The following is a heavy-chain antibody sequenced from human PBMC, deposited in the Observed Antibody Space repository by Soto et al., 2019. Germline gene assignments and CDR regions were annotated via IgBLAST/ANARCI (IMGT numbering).Heavy chain of an antibody. Sequence: QITLKESGPTLVKPTQTLTLTCTFSGFSLSSTRMAVGWIRQPPGKALEWLALIYWDDDKRYSPFLKSRLTITRDTPKNQGVLTMSNMAPVDTARYYCAHIVVAGLGYYFDYWGQGTLVTVSS. J-gene: IGHJ4*02. V-gene: IGHV2-5*02. CDR1: GFSLSSTRMA. CDR3: AHIVVAGLGYYFDY. D-gene: IGHD6-19*01. CDR2: IYWDDDK.